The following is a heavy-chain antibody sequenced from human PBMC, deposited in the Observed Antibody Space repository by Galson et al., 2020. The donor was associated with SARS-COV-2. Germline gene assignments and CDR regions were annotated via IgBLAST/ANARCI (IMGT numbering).Heavy chain of an antibody. D-gene: IGHD2-15*01. CDR3: ARGAEERRIIVVVPYYYSYMDV. Sequence: SETLSLTCAVYGGSFRGYYWTWIRQSPGKGLQWIGEINHRGSTNYDPSLQSRVAMSVDTSKNQFSLRLSSVTAADTAVYYCARGAEERRIIVVVPYYYSYMDVWGKGTTVT. CDR2: INHRGST. V-gene: IGHV4-34*01. CDR1: GGSFRGYY. J-gene: IGHJ6*03.